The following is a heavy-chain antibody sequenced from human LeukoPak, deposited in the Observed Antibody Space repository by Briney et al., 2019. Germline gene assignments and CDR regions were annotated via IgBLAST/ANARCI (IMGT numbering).Heavy chain of an antibody. CDR1: GFTFSRYS. Sequence: GGSLRLSCAASGFTFSRYSMNWVRQAPGKGLEWVSHISSRSTAIYYADSVRGRFTISRDNAKNSLFLQMNSLRGEHTAVYYCARESGYLFDCWGQGTLVTVSS. D-gene: IGHD5-12*01. CDR3: ARESGYLFDC. J-gene: IGHJ4*02. CDR2: ISSRSTAI. V-gene: IGHV3-48*01.